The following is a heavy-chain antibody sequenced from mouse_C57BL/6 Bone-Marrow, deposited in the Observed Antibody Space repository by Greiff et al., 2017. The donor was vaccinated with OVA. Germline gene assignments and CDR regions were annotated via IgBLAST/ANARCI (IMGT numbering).Heavy chain of an antibody. CDR1: GYAFSSSW. CDR3: AREKDYYGSSNYAMDY. V-gene: IGHV1-82*01. J-gene: IGHJ4*01. D-gene: IGHD1-1*01. Sequence: VQLQQSGPELVKPGASVKISCKASGYAFSSSWMNWVKQRPGKGLEWIGRIYPGDGDTNYHGKFKGQATLTADKSSSTAYMQLSSLTSEYSAVYFCAREKDYYGSSNYAMDYWGQGTSVTVSS. CDR2: IYPGDGDT.